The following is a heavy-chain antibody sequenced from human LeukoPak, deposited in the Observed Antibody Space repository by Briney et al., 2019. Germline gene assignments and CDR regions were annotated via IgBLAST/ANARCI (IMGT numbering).Heavy chain of an antibody. CDR2: ISYDGSNK. Sequence: GGSLRLSCAASGFTFSSYAMHWVRQAPGKGLEWVAVISYDGSNKYYADSVKGRSTISRDNSKNTLYLQMNSLRAEDTAVYYCVMITFGGVIAIDPWGQGTLVTVSS. D-gene: IGHD3-16*02. CDR1: GFTFSSYA. J-gene: IGHJ5*02. V-gene: IGHV3-30-3*01. CDR3: VMITFGGVIAIDP.